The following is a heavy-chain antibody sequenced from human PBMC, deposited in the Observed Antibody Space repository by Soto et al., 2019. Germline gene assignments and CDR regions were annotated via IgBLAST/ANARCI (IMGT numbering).Heavy chain of an antibody. J-gene: IGHJ5*02. CDR2: IYYSGNT. CDR1: GGSISSSSYS. CDR3: ASPKIAFYNWFDP. Sequence: PSETLSLTCIVSGGSISSSSYSWAWIRQPPGKGLEWIGTIYYSGNTNYNPSLKSRVTISVDTSKNQISLKLSSVTAADTAVYYCASPKIAFYNWFDPWGQGTLVTVSS. V-gene: IGHV4-39*01. D-gene: IGHD3-3*02.